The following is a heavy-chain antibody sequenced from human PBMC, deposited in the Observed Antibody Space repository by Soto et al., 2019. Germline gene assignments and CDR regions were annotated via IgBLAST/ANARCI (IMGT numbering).Heavy chain of an antibody. Sequence: GGSLRLSCAASGFTFSSYSMNWVRQAPGKGLEWVSYISSSSSTIYYADSVKGRFTISRDNAKNSLYLQMNSLRDEDTAVYYCARLRCTNGVCYYSDYWGQGTLVTVSS. J-gene: IGHJ4*02. CDR1: GFTFSSYS. V-gene: IGHV3-48*02. CDR2: ISSSSSTI. D-gene: IGHD2-8*01. CDR3: ARLRCTNGVCYYSDY.